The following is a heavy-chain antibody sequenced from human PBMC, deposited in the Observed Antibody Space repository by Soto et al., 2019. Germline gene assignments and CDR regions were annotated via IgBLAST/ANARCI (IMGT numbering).Heavy chain of an antibody. CDR3: ARLGGYYQAFDS. CDR1: GGSIRYYY. D-gene: IGHD3-22*01. CDR2: IYYTGAT. J-gene: IGHJ4*02. V-gene: IGHV4-59*08. Sequence: SETLSLTCTVSGGSIRYYYWGWIRQSPGKGLEWIGYIYYTGATKYNPSLKSRVTISVDSSKNQFSLKLDSVTAADTAVYYCARLGGYYQAFDSWGQGTLVTVSS.